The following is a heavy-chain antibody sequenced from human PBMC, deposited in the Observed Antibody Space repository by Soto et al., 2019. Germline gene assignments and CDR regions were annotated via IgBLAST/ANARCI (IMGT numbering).Heavy chain of an antibody. J-gene: IGHJ5*02. CDR1: GVSISSSNW. CDR2: IYHSGST. D-gene: IGHD2-8*01. V-gene: IGHV4-4*02. Sequence: QVQLQESGPGLVKPSGTLSLTCAVSGVSISSSNWWSWVRQPPGKGLEWIGEIYHSGSTHYNPSLXXRXPLXVDKPKNQFSLKLSSVTAADTAVYYCACTMNWFDPWGQGTLVTVSS. CDR3: ACTMNWFDP.